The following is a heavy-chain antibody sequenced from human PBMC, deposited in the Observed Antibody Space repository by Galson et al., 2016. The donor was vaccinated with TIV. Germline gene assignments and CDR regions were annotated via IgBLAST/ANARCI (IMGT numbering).Heavy chain of an antibody. J-gene: IGHJ3*02. CDR1: GYMFTAYF. CDR3: AKAGAVLRYFDWLFDAFDI. CDR2: INPNSGAT. V-gene: IGHV1-2*06. Sequence: SVKVSCKASGYMFTAYFIHWVRQAPGQGLEWMGRINPNSGATDYAQKFQGRATMTRDTSFSTVYMELSSLRSDDTAVYYCAKAGAVLRYFDWLFDAFDIWGQGTMVAVSS. D-gene: IGHD3-9*01.